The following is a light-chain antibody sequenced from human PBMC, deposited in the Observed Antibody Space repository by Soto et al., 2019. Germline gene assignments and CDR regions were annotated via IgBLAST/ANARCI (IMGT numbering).Light chain of an antibody. CDR2: GNS. Sequence: QSVLTQPPSVSGAPXQRVTXXCTGSSSNIXEGYDVHWYQKLPGTAPKLLIYGNSNRPSGVPDRFSGSKSGTSASLAITGLQAEDEADYYCQSYDSSLSGNVVFGGGTKLTVL. CDR3: QSYDSSLSGNVV. CDR1: SSNIXEGYD. V-gene: IGLV1-40*01. J-gene: IGLJ2*01.